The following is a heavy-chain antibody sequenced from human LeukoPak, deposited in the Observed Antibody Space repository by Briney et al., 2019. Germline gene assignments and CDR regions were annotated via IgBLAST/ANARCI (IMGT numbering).Heavy chain of an antibody. CDR3: ARVNDCSGGSCYSPFDY. Sequence: GGSLRLSCAASGFTFSSYWMHWVRHAPGKGLVWVSRINSNGSSTSCADSVKGRFTISRDNAKNTLYLQMNSLRAEDTAVYYCARVNDCSGGSCYSPFDYWGQGTLVTVSS. CDR1: GFTFSSYW. D-gene: IGHD2-15*01. J-gene: IGHJ4*02. V-gene: IGHV3-74*01. CDR2: INSNGSST.